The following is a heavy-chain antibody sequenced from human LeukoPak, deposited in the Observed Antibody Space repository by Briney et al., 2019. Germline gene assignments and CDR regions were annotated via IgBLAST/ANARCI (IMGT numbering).Heavy chain of an antibody. CDR3: AKRLNSGWYTAAFDM. CDR2: INPNSGGT. Sequence: ASVKVPCKTSGYTFTGYYMHWVRQAPGQGLEWMGWINPNSGGTNYAQRFQGRVTMTRDTSMSTAYMELSRLGSDDSAVYYCAKRLNSGWYTAAFDMWGQGTMVTVSS. V-gene: IGHV1-2*02. J-gene: IGHJ3*02. CDR1: GYTFTGYY. D-gene: IGHD6-19*01.